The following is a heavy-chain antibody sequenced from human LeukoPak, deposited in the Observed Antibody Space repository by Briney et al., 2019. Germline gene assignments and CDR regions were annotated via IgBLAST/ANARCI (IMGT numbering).Heavy chain of an antibody. D-gene: IGHD3-3*01. J-gene: IGHJ6*02. CDR1: GGSIGSYY. Sequence: SETLSLTCTVSGGSIGSYYWSWIRQPPGKGLEGIGYIYYSGSTNYNPSLKSRVTISVDTSKNQFSLKLSSVTAADTAVYYCATSKDPYDFWSGYGYGGDYGMDVWGQGTTVTVSS. V-gene: IGHV4-59*01. CDR2: IYYSGST. CDR3: ATSKDPYDFWSGYGYGGDYGMDV.